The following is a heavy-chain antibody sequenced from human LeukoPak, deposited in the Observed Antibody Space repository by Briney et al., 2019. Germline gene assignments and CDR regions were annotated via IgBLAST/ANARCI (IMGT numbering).Heavy chain of an antibody. J-gene: IGHJ4*02. CDR1: GCSFSSYS. CDR3: ASEEFGDYVGS. Sequence: SETLSLTCTVSGCSFSSYSWSWVRQPPGKRLEWIGYIYYSGSTDYNPSLKSRVTISVDSTKNQFSLKLNSVTAADAAVYYCASEEFGDYVGSWGQGTLVTVS. D-gene: IGHD3-10*01. V-gene: IGHV4-59*08. CDR2: IYYSGST.